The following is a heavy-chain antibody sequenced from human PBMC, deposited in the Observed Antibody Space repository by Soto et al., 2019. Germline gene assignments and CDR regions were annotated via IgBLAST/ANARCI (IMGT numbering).Heavy chain of an antibody. Sequence: EVQLLESGGGLVQPGGSLRLSCAASGFTFSSYAMSWVRQAPGKGLEWVSAISGSGGSTYYADSVKGRFTISRDNAKNTLYLQMNSLRAEDTAVYYCAKEGEMGTSCCLLFDYYNMDVWGKGTTVTVSS. J-gene: IGHJ6*03. V-gene: IGHV3-23*01. CDR3: AKEGEMGTSCCLLFDYYNMDV. D-gene: IGHD2-2*01. CDR1: GFTFSSYA. CDR2: ISGSGGST.